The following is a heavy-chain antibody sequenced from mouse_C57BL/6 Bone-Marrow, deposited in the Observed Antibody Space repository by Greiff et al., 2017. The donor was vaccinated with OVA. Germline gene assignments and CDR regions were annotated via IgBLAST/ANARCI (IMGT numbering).Heavy chain of an antibody. CDR3: ARGGVPLEV. D-gene: IGHD1-1*02. CDR1: GFTFSSYA. V-gene: IGHV5-4*03. J-gene: IGHJ1*03. Sequence: DVKLQESGGGLVKPGGSLKLSCAASGFTFSSYAMSWVRQTPEKRLEWVATISDGGSYTYYPHNVMGRFTFSIDNAYNTLYLLISHLKSEDTAVYYCARGGVPLEVWGTGTTVTVSS. CDR2: ISDGGSYT.